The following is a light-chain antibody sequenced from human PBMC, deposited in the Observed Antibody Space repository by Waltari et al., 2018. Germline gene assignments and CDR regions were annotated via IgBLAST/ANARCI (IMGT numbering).Light chain of an antibody. Sequence: QSALTQPASVSGSPGQSATISCTRPSNDVGSSNFFSWYQQHPRKAPKLIIHDDTERPAGFSDRFSGSKSANGASLTISGLQAEDEAHYYCCAYAGKVFGGGTRLTVL. V-gene: IGLV2-23*01. J-gene: IGLJ3*02. CDR3: CAYAGKV. CDR1: SNDVGSSNF. CDR2: DDT.